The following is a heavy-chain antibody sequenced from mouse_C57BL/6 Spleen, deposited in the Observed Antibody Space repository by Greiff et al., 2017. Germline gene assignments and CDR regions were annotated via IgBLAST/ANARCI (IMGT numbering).Heavy chain of an antibody. CDR2: ISYDGSN. CDR1: GYSITSGYY. Sequence: EVQLVESGPGLVKPSQSLSLTCSVTGYSITSGYYWNWIRQFPGNKLEWMGYISYDGSNNYNPSLKNRISITRDTSKNQFFLKLNSVTTEDTATYYCARDDYGSPGDYWGQGTTLTVSS. D-gene: IGHD1-1*01. V-gene: IGHV3-6*01. CDR3: ARDDYGSPGDY. J-gene: IGHJ2*01.